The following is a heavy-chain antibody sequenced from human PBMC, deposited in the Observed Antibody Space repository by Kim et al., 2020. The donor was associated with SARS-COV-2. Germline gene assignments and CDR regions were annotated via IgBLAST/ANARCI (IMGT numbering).Heavy chain of an antibody. CDR3: ARAPYQLLNQVWVDY. Sequence: SVKVSCKASGGTFSSYAISWVRQAPGQGLEWMGRIIPILGIANYAQKFQGRVTITADKSTSTAYMELSSLRSEDTAVYYCARAPYQLLNQVWVDYWGQGTLVTVSS. CDR2: IIPILGIA. V-gene: IGHV1-69*04. CDR1: GGTFSSYA. J-gene: IGHJ4*02. D-gene: IGHD2-2*01.